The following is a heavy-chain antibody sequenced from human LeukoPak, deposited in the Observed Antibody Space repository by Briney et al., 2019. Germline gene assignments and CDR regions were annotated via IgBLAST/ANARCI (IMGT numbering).Heavy chain of an antibody. CDR2: IIPIFGTA. CDR1: GGTFSSYA. D-gene: IGHD3-3*01. J-gene: IGHJ4*02. Sequence: SVKVSCKASGGTFSSYAISWVRQAPGQGLEWMGGIIPIFGTANYAQKFQGRVTITADESMSTAYMELSSLRSEDTAVYYCARDAPWSGYYTAFDYWGQGTLVTVSS. CDR3: ARDAPWSGYYTAFDY. V-gene: IGHV1-69*13.